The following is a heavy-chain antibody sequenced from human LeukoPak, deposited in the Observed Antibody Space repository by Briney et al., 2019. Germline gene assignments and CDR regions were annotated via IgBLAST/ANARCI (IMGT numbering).Heavy chain of an antibody. CDR1: GGSFSGYY. J-gene: IGHJ5*02. CDR2: INHSGST. V-gene: IGHV4-34*01. D-gene: IGHD2-2*01. Sequence: SETLSLTCAVYGGSFSGYYWSWIRQPPGKGLEWIGEINHSGSTNYNPSLESRVTISVDTSKNQFSLKLSSVTAADTAVYYCARGIGYCSSTSCYGGWFDPWGQGTLVTVSS. CDR3: ARGIGYCSSTSCYGGWFDP.